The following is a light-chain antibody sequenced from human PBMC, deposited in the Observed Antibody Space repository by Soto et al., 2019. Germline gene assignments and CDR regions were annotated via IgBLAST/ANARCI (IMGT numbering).Light chain of an antibody. J-gene: IGLJ3*02. V-gene: IGLV2-14*01. CDR3: NSYKRNILV. CDR2: EVT. CDR1: SSDLDDYNY. Sequence: QSVVTQPASMSGSPGQSITISGNATSSDLDDYNYVSWYQQHPCEAPKLIIYEVTNRPSGVSNRFSGSKSGYPASLTISGLRADDEAGYYCNSYKRNILVFCGGTKLTVL.